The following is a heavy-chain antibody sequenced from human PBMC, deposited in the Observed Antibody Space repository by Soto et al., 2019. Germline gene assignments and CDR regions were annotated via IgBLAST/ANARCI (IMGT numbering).Heavy chain of an antibody. CDR3: AKDYPPYSSGWYGAFDAFDI. D-gene: IGHD6-19*01. CDR1: GFTFSSYA. CDR2: ISGCGGST. J-gene: IGHJ3*02. V-gene: IGHV3-23*01. Sequence: GGSLRLSCAASGFTFSSYAMSWVRQAPGKGLEWVSAISGCGGSTYYADSVKGRFTISRDNSKNTLYLQMNSLRAEDTAVYYCAKDYPPYSSGWYGAFDAFDIWGQGTMVTVSS.